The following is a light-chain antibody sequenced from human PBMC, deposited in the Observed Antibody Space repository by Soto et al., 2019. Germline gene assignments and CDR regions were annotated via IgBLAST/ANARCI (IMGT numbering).Light chain of an antibody. CDR3: QQRLT. J-gene: IGKJ1*01. V-gene: IGKV3-11*01. Sequence: EIVLTQSPATLSLSPGERATLSCRASQSVSSYLAWYQQKPGQAPRLLIYDASNRATGIPARFSGSGSGTDFTLTISSLEPEDFAVYECQQRLTFGQGTKV. CDR2: DAS. CDR1: QSVSSY.